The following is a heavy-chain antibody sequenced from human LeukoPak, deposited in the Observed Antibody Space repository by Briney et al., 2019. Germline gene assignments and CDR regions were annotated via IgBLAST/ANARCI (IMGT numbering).Heavy chain of an antibody. CDR2: IFYVGST. CDR1: GDSIGSHY. D-gene: IGHD3-22*01. J-gene: IGHJ3*02. Sequence: SETLSLTCTVSGDSIGSHYWSWIRQPPGKGLEWIGYIFYVGSTNYNPSLKSRVTISVDTSKNQFSLKLNSVTAADTAVYYCARDYYDSRGEAFDIWGQGTTVTVSS. CDR3: ARDYYDSRGEAFDI. V-gene: IGHV4-59*11.